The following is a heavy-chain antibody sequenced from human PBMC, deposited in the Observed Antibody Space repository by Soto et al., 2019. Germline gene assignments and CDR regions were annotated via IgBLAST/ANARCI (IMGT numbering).Heavy chain of an antibody. CDR2: ISSSGSTI. J-gene: IGHJ4*02. Sequence: PGGSLRLSCAASGFTFSDYYMSWIRQAPGKGLEWVSYISSSGSTIYYADSVKGRFTISRDNAKNSLYLQMSSLRAEDTAVYYCARVTIFGVVFDYWGQGTLVTVSS. D-gene: IGHD3-3*01. CDR1: GFTFSDYY. CDR3: ARVTIFGVVFDY. V-gene: IGHV3-11*01.